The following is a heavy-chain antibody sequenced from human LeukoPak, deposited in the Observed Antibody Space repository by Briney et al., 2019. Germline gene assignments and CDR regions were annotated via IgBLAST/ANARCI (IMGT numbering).Heavy chain of an antibody. CDR2: ISSGSSYI. V-gene: IGHV3-21*01. J-gene: IGHJ4*02. Sequence: GGSLRLSCAASGFTFSTYGMNWVRQAPGKGLEWVSSISSGSSYIYYTDSVKGRFTISRDDAKNSLYLQMNSLRAEDTAVYYCARDHSNWEGVDCWGQGTLVTVSS. CDR1: GFTFSTYG. CDR3: ARDHSNWEGVDC. D-gene: IGHD1-26*01.